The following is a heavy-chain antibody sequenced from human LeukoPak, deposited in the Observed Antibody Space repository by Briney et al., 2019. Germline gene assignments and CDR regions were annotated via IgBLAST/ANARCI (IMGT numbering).Heavy chain of an antibody. Sequence: GGSLRLSCAASGFTFSSYSMNWVRQAPGKGLEWVSSISSSSSYIYYADSVKGRFTISRDNSKNTLYLQMNSLRAEDTAVYYCAKGSGWYFDYWGQGTLVTVSS. J-gene: IGHJ4*02. D-gene: IGHD6-19*01. CDR3: AKGSGWYFDY. V-gene: IGHV3-21*04. CDR1: GFTFSSYS. CDR2: ISSSSSYI.